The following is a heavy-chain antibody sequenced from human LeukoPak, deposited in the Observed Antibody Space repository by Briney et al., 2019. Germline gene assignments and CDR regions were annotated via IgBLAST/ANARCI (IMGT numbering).Heavy chain of an antibody. V-gene: IGHV3-23*01. J-gene: IGHJ6*03. CDR3: AKTVDTAMVSHYYYYMDV. D-gene: IGHD5-18*01. CDR1: GFTFSSYA. CDR2: ISGSGGST. Sequence: LGGSLRLSCAASGFTFSSYAMSWVRQAPGKGLEWVSAISGSGGSTYYADSVKGRFTISRDNSKNTLYLQMNSLRAEDTAVYYCAKTVDTAMVSHYYYYMDVWGKGTTVTVSS.